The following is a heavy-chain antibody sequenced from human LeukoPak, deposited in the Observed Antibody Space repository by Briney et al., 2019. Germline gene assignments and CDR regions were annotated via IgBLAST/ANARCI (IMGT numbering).Heavy chain of an antibody. J-gene: IGHJ6*02. CDR2: ISGSGGST. V-gene: IGHV3-23*01. CDR1: GFTFSGYA. Sequence: GGSLRLSCAASGFTFSGYAMSWVRQAPGKGLEWVSAISGSGGSTYYADSVKGRFTISRDNSKNTLYLQMNSLRAEDTAVYYCAALLGYCSSTSCYSVGSHYYYYGMDVWGQGTTVTVSS. CDR3: AALLGYCSSTSCYSVGSHYYYYGMDV. D-gene: IGHD2-2*01.